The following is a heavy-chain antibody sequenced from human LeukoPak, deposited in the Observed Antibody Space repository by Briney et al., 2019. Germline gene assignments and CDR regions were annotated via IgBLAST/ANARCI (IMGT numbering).Heavy chain of an antibody. J-gene: IGHJ4*02. CDR1: GFTFDDYA. CDR3: AKAAVVAATTLYFDY. Sequence: GGSLRLSCAASGFTFDDYAMHWVRQAPGKCLEWVSGISWNSGSIGYADSVKGRFTISRDNAKNSLYLQMNSLRAEDMALYYCAKAAVVAATTLYFDYWGQGTLVTVSS. CDR2: ISWNSGSI. D-gene: IGHD2-15*01. V-gene: IGHV3-9*03.